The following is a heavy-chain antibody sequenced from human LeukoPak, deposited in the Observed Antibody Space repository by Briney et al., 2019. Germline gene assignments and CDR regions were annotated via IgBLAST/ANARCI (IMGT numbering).Heavy chain of an antibody. V-gene: IGHV1-2*02. Sequence: ASVKVSCKASGYTFTGYYMHWVRQAPGQGLEWMGWINPNSGGTNYAQKFQGRVTMTRDTSTSTVYMELSSLRSEDTAVYYCAREGIAVADGGAFDIWGQGTMVTVSS. D-gene: IGHD6-19*01. CDR3: AREGIAVADGGAFDI. J-gene: IGHJ3*02. CDR2: INPNSGGT. CDR1: GYTFTGYY.